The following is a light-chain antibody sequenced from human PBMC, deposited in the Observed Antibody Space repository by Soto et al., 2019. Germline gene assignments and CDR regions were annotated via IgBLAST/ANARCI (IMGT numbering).Light chain of an antibody. V-gene: IGLV6-57*02. CDR3: QSHDTTNVV. CDR1: SGSIASNY. J-gene: IGLJ3*02. CDR2: EDN. Sequence: NFMLTQPHSGSESPGKTVTISCTGSSGSIASNYVQWYQQRPGSAPTTVIYEDNKRPSGVPDRFSGSVDTSSNSASLIISGLKTEDEADYYCQSHDTTNVVFGRGTKLTVL.